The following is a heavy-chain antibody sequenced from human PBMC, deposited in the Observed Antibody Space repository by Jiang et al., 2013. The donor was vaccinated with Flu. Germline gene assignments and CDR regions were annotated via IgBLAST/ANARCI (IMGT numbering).Heavy chain of an antibody. V-gene: IGHV3-73*01. Sequence: EWVGRIRSKTNSYATAYAASVKGRFTISRDDSKNTAFLQMNSLKTEDTAVYYCARHPTYYHDPWGQGTLVTVSS. CDR2: IRSKTNSYAT. D-gene: IGHD3-22*01. CDR3: ARHPTYYHDP. J-gene: IGHJ5*02.